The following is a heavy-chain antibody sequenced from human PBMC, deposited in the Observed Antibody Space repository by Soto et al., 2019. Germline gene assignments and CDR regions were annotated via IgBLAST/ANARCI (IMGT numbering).Heavy chain of an antibody. V-gene: IGHV1-3*01. CDR2: INAGNGNT. J-gene: IGHJ4*02. Sequence: ASVKVSCKASGYTFTSYAMHWVRQAPGQRLEWMGWINAGNGNTKYSQKFQDRVTITRDTSASTAYMELSSLRSEDTAVYYCARGGLSSWYFVSFDYWGQGTLVTVSS. CDR3: ARGGLSSWYFVSFDY. CDR1: GYTFTSYA. D-gene: IGHD6-13*01.